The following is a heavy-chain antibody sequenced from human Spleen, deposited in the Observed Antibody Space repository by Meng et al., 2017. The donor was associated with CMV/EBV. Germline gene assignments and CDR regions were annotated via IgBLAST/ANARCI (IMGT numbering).Heavy chain of an antibody. D-gene: IGHD3-10*01. CDR3: ARYPNEFFTYFDP. CDR1: GGSIRSADYY. V-gene: IGHV4-30-4*01. J-gene: IGHJ5*02. CDR2: IFYSGTT. Sequence: SETLSLTCSVSGGSIRSADYYWSWIRQSPGKGLEWIGHIFYSGTTSYNPSLKSRVTISADTSKNHFSLTLISVTAADTAVYYCARYPNEFFTYFDPWGPGTLVTVSS.